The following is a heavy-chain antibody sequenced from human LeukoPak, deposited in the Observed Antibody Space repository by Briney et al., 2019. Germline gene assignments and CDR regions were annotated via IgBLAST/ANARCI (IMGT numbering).Heavy chain of an antibody. CDR3: ARPGQPDLGGHLPH. CDR1: GYSFTSYY. CDR2: GYPADSDI. J-gene: IGHJ1*01. Sequence: GESLKISCRGYGYSFTSYYIAWARQMPGQGLEWMGIGYPADSDIRYNPSLQGQVTISVDKSNKTAYLQWSSLKASDSAMYYCARPGQPDLGGHLPHWGQGTLVTVSS. V-gene: IGHV5-51*01. D-gene: IGHD1-14*01.